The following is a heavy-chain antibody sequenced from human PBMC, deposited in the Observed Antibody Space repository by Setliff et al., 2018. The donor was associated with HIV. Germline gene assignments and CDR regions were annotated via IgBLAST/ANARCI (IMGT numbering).Heavy chain of an antibody. CDR1: GFTFSHYA. CDR2: IYYDGSSQ. V-gene: IGHV3-33*06. Sequence: GGSLRLSCAVSGFTFSHYAMHWVRQSPGKGLECVALIYYDGSSQYYADSVKGRFTISRDNSKNTLFLHMDRLRAEDTALYYCAKATGLGAAGKIDSWGQGTLVTVSS. CDR3: AKATGLGAAGKIDS. D-gene: IGHD6-13*01. J-gene: IGHJ4*02.